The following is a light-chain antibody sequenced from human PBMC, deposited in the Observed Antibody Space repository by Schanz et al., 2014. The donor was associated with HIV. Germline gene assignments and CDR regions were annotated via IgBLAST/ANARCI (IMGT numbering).Light chain of an antibody. CDR2: STY. V-gene: IGKV3-20*01. Sequence: EIVLTQSPGRLSLSPGERATLSCRASQTVSSNSLGWYQQKRGQVHRLLIYSTYRRENGIKDRLSGSGYGKELNIKIRRMKYEDFAVYYCQQYNDWPTFGQGTRLEIK. CDR3: QQYNDWPT. J-gene: IGKJ5*01. CDR1: QTVSSNS.